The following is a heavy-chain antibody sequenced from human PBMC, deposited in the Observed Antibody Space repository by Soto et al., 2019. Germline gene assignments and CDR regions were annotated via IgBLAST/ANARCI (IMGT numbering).Heavy chain of an antibody. J-gene: IGHJ4*02. CDR3: ARGRAAKSPIDY. CDR2: IYYSGST. V-gene: IGHV4-59*01. CDR1: GGSISSYY. Sequence: SETLSLTCTVSGGSISSYYWSWIRQPPGKGLEWIGYIYYSGSTNYNPSLKSRVTISVDTSKNQFSLKLSSVTAADTAVYYCARGRAAKSPIDYWGQGTLVTVSS. D-gene: IGHD2-15*01.